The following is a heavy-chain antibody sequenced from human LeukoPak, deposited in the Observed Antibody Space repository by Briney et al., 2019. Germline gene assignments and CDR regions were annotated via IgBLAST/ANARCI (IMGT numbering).Heavy chain of an antibody. V-gene: IGHV3-48*04. J-gene: IGHJ4*02. Sequence: GGSLRLSCVASGFALSSHSMNWVRQAPGKGLEWISYITSSSSTIYYADSVKGRFSISRDNAQNSLFLQMNNLRAEDTAVYYCATSGGIAAAGTTLNFSFWGQGTLVTVSS. CDR3: ATSGGIAAAGTTLNFSF. CDR2: ITSSSSTI. CDR1: GFALSSHS. D-gene: IGHD6-13*01.